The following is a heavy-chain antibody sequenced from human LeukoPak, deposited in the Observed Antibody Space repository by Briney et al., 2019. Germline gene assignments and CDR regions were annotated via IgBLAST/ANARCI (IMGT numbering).Heavy chain of an antibody. V-gene: IGHV4-31*03. Sequence: SQTLSLTCTVSGGSISSGGYYWSWIRQHPGKGLEWIGYISYSGSTYYNPSLKSRVTISVDTSKNQFSLKLSSVTAADTAVYYCARDGGYSNYVPGYYYYGMDVWGQGTTVTVSS. J-gene: IGHJ6*02. CDR2: ISYSGST. CDR3: ARDGGYSNYVPGYYYYGMDV. D-gene: IGHD4-11*01. CDR1: GGSISSGGYY.